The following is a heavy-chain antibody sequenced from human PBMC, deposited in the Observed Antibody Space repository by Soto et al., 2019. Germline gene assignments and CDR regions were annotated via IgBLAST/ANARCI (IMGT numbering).Heavy chain of an antibody. CDR1: GFTFSSYA. CDR3: ASGGYSSGWYYY. V-gene: IGHV3-30-3*01. J-gene: IGHJ4*02. D-gene: IGHD6-19*01. Sequence: GGSLRLSCAASGFTFSSYAMHWVRQAPGKGLEWVAVISYDGSNKYYADSVKGRFTISRDNSKNTLYLQMNSLRAEDTAVYYCASGGYSSGWYYYWGQGTLVTVSS. CDR2: ISYDGSNK.